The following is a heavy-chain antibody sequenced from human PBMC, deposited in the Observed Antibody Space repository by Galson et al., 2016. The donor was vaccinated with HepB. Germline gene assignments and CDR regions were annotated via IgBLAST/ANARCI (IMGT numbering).Heavy chain of an antibody. J-gene: IGHJ4*02. V-gene: IGHV3-23*01. CDR1: GFTFNSYS. CDR3: ARRGRQWGPFDY. D-gene: IGHD3-16*01. Sequence: SLRLSCAASGFTFNSYSMSWVRQAPGKGPEWVSSISGSGAETYYPDSVRGRFTISRDNSQNKLYLEMNSLRVEDTAIYYCARRGRQWGPFDYWGQGTLVTVSS. CDR2: ISGSGAET.